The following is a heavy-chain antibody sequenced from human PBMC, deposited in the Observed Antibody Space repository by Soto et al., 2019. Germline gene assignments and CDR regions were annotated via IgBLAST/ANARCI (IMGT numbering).Heavy chain of an antibody. J-gene: IGHJ3*02. D-gene: IGHD3-3*01. Sequence: QLQLQESGPGLVKPSETLSLTCTVSGGSISSSSYYWGWIRQSPGKGLEWIGSIDYGWYTHSNPSLKSRVTMSIDTSRNQFSLKLSSVTAADTAVYFCARPSGGVADAFDIWGQGTMVTVSS. CDR3: ARPSGGVADAFDI. V-gene: IGHV4-39*01. CDR2: IDYGWYT. CDR1: GGSISSSSYY.